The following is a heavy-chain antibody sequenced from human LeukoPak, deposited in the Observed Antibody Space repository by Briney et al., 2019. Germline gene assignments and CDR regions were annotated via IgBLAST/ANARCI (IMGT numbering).Heavy chain of an antibody. CDR3: ARAGWYTGFASPW. Sequence: SETLSLTCAVYGGSSSGYYWSLIRQPAGKGLEWIGEINHSGSTNYNPSLKSRVTISVDTSKNQFSLKLSSVTAADTAVYYCARAGWYTGFASPWWGQGTLVTVSS. CDR2: INHSGST. V-gene: IGHV4-34*01. J-gene: IGHJ4*02. CDR1: GGSSSGYY. D-gene: IGHD6-19*01.